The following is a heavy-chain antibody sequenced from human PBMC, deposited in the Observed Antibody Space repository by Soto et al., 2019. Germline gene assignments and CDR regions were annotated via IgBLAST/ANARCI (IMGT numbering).Heavy chain of an antibody. J-gene: IGHJ4*02. CDR2: IYYSGST. CDR3: ARAWEYSFGQTPFDY. CDR1: GGSISSGDYY. Sequence: SETLSLTCTVSGGSISSGDYYWSWIRQPPGKGLEWIGYIYYSGSTYYNPSLKSRVSISRETSKNQFSLKLSSVTAADTAVDYCARAWEYSFGQTPFDYWGQGTLVTVSS. D-gene: IGHD5-18*01. V-gene: IGHV4-30-4*01.